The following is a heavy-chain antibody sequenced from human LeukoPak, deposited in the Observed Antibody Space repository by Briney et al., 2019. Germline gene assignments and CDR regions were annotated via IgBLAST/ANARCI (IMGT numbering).Heavy chain of an antibody. V-gene: IGHV3-48*01. CDR3: ARDGRTLRFLEWLFWFDP. CDR2: ISSSRSDI. CDR1: GFTFSDYS. J-gene: IGHJ5*02. D-gene: IGHD3-3*01. Sequence: GGSLRLSCAASGFTFSDYSMNWVRQAPGKGLEWISYISSSRSDIYYADSVKGRFTVSRDNVRNSLHLQMNSLRVEDTAVYYCARDGRTLRFLEWLFWFDPWGQGTLVTVSS.